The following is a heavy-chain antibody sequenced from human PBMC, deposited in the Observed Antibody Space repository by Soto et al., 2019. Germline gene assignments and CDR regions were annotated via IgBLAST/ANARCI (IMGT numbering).Heavy chain of an antibody. V-gene: IGHV1-2*02. J-gene: IGHJ6*02. Sequence: ASGKVSCKASRYNLRAYYTYRLRQAPGGGLEGAGVMDPITGGTDYEVRLRDRVTMTRVTTINTAYIEPRRLRSDDPALCCCARGRDAASQFYAPHGMDVWGQGTTVTVSS. CDR1: RYNLRAYY. D-gene: IGHD2-15*01. CDR3: ARGRDAASQFYAPHGMDV. CDR2: MDPITGGT.